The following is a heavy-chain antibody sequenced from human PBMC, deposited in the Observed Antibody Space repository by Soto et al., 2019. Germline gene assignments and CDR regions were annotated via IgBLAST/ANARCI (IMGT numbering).Heavy chain of an antibody. CDR2: ISAYNGNT. V-gene: IGHV1-18*01. CDR1: GDIFTSYG. D-gene: IGHD3-22*01. J-gene: IGHJ5*02. CDR3: ARDQEGITMIVGGT. Sequence: QVQLVQSGAEVKKPGASVKVSCKASGDIFTSYGISWVRQAPGQGLEWMGWISAYNGNTNCAQKFQGRVTMTTDTXKSTAYMELRSLRSDDTAVYYCARDQEGITMIVGGTWGQGTLVTVSS.